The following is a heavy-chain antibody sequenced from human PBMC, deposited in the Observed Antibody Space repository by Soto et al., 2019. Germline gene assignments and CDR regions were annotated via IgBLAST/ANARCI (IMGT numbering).Heavy chain of an antibody. J-gene: IGHJ5*02. CDR3: ARVVPAAILDWFDP. Sequence: WASVKVSCKASGYTFTSYGISWVRQAPGQGLEWMGWISAYNGNTNYAQKLQGRVTMTTDTSTSTAYMELRSLRSDDTAVYYCARVVPAAILDWFDPWGQGTLVTVSS. CDR1: GYTFTSYG. CDR2: ISAYNGNT. V-gene: IGHV1-18*04. D-gene: IGHD2-2*02.